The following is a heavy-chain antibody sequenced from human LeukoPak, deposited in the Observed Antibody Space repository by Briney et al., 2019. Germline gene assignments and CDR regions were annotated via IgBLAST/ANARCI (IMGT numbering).Heavy chain of an antibody. V-gene: IGHV4-59*01. CDR3: ARLFCSGTGCYSGWFDP. D-gene: IGHD2-15*01. Sequence: PSETLSLTCTVSGGSLSDYYWNWIRQPPGKGLEWIGYIYYSGSTNYNPSLKSRATISVDTSKNQFSLNLSSVTAADTAVYYCARLFCSGTGCYSGWFDPWGQGTLVTVSS. J-gene: IGHJ5*02. CDR1: GGSLSDYY. CDR2: IYYSGST.